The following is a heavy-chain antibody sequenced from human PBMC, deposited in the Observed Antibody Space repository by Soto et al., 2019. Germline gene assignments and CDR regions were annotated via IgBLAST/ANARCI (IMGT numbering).Heavy chain of an antibody. V-gene: IGHV3-53*04. CDR2: IYSGGST. D-gene: IGHD3-9*01. CDR1: GFTVSSNY. J-gene: IGHJ6*03. Sequence: GGSLRLSCAASGFTVSSNYMSWVRQAPGKGLEWVSVIYSGGSTYYADSVKGRFTISRHNSKNTLYLQMNSLRAEDTAVYYCAREGTVSNYDILTGYYSHYYMDVWGKGTTVTVSS. CDR3: AREGTVSNYDILTGYYSHYYMDV.